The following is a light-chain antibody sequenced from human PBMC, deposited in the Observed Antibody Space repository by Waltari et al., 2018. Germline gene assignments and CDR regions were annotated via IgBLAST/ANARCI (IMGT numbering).Light chain of an antibody. Sequence: DIQMTQSPSTLSASVGDSVTITCRASQSINSWLAWYQQKAGKAPKLLIYKASSLESGVPSRFSGSGSGTEFTLTISSLQPDDFATYYCQHYNSYPFTFGPGTKVDIK. CDR1: QSINSW. J-gene: IGKJ3*01. CDR3: QHYNSYPFT. V-gene: IGKV1-5*03. CDR2: KAS.